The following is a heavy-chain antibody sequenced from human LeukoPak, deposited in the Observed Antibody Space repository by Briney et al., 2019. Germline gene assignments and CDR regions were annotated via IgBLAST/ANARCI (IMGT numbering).Heavy chain of an antibody. V-gene: IGHV4-30-4*08. J-gene: IGHJ4*02. CDR2: IYYSGST. Sequence: SQTLSLTCTVSGGSISSGDYYWSWIRQPPGKGLEWIGYIYYSGSTYCNPSLKSRVTISVDTSKNQFSLKLSSATAADTAVYYCASADYYGSGSYPPFDYWGQGTLVTVSS. D-gene: IGHD3-10*01. CDR1: GGSISSGDYY. CDR3: ASADYYGSGSYPPFDY.